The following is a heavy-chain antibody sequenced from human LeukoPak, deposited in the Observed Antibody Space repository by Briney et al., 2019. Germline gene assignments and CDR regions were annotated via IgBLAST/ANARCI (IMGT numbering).Heavy chain of an antibody. CDR2: IIPILGMA. J-gene: IGHJ4*02. CDR1: GGTFSSYA. D-gene: IGHD3-3*01. Sequence: SVKVSCKASGGTFSSYAISWVRQAPGQGLEWMGRIIPILGMANYAQKFQGRVTITADKSTSTAYMELSSLRSEDTAVYYCASYSYDFRGPFDIWGQGTLVTVSS. CDR3: ASYSYDFRGPFDI. V-gene: IGHV1-69*04.